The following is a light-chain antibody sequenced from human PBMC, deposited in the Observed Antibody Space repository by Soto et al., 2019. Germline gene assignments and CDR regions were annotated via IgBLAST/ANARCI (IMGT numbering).Light chain of an antibody. CDR3: SSYTSSSAYV. CDR2: EVS. V-gene: IGLV2-14*01. CDR1: SSDVGGYNY. J-gene: IGLJ1*01. Sequence: QSALTQPASVSGSPGQSITISCTGTSSDVGGYNYVSWYQQQSGKAPKLMIHEVSNRPPGVSNRFSGSKSGNTASLTISGLQAEDEADYYCSSYTSSSAYVFGIGTKGTVL.